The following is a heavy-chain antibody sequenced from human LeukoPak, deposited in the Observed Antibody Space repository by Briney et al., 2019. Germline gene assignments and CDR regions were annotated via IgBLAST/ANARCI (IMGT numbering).Heavy chain of an antibody. CDR3: ARDGFVVVAAAITLGAEYFQH. J-gene: IGHJ1*01. CDR1: GFTFSSYS. V-gene: IGHV3-48*01. CDR2: ISSGSSTK. D-gene: IGHD2-2*01. Sequence: GGSLRLSCAASGFTFSSYSMNWIRQAPGKGLEWVSYISSGSSTKYYAASVKGRFTISRDDAKNSLYLQMNSLRAEDTAVYYCARDGFVVVAAAITLGAEYFQHWGQGTLVTVSS.